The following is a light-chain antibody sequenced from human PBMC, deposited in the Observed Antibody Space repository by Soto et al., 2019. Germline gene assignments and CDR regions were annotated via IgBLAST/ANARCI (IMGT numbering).Light chain of an antibody. Sequence: EIVMTQSPATLSVSPGGRATLSCRASQTISGTLAWYQQKPGQAPRLLIYGASTRAAAIPDRFIGSGSGTEFTLTISSLQPDDFATYYCQQYNSYSPNTFGPGTKVDIK. CDR3: QQYNSYSPNT. V-gene: IGKV3D-15*01. CDR1: QTISGT. J-gene: IGKJ3*01. CDR2: GAS.